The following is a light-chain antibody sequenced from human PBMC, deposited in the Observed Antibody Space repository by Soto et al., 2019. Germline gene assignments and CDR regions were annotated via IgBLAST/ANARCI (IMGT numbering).Light chain of an antibody. CDR2: LNSDGSH. J-gene: IGLJ2*01. V-gene: IGLV4-69*01. CDR3: QTWGTGISVV. Sequence: QLVLTQSPSASASLGASVKLTCTLSSGHSSYAIAWHQQQPEKGPRYLMKLNSDGSHSKGDGIPARFSGSSSGAERYLTIYSLQSEDEGDYYCQTWGTGISVVFGGGTKLTVL. CDR1: SGHSSYA.